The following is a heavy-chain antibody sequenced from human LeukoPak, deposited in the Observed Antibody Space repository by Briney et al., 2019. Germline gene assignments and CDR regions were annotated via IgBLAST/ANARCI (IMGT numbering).Heavy chain of an antibody. CDR3: ARDPSSVTLYFDY. Sequence: ASVKISCKASGYTFRGNYIHWLRQAPGQGLEWMGWNDANNGDTKSAQKFQGRVTMSRDTSISTAYMDLSSLSPDDAAVYYCARDPSSVTLYFDYWGQGTLVTVSS. CDR2: NDANNGDT. D-gene: IGHD4-11*01. CDR1: GYTFRGNY. J-gene: IGHJ4*02. V-gene: IGHV1-2*02.